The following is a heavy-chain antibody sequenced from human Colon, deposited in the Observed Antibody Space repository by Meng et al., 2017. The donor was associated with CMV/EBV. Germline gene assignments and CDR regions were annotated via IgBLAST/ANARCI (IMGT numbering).Heavy chain of an antibody. CDR3: ARLGYCTSTSCNGYNYGMDV. Sequence: GESLKISCKGSGYSLASYWIAWVRQLPGKGLEWMGIIYPGDSDTRYNPSFEGQVTISVDKSISSAYLQYNGLRASDTAIYYCARLGYCTSTSCNGYNYGMDVWGQGTTVTVSS. D-gene: IGHD2-2*01. CDR1: GYSLASYW. V-gene: IGHV5-51*01. CDR2: IYPGDSDT. J-gene: IGHJ6*02.